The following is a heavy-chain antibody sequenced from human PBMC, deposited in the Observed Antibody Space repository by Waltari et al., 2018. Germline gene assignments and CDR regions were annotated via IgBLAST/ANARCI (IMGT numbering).Heavy chain of an antibody. CDR1: GYSFTSYW. V-gene: IGHV5-51*03. Sequence: EVQLVQSGAEVKKPGESLKISCKGSGYSFTSYWIGWVRQLPGQGLEWMGIIYPGDAATRYSPACQGQVTISADESISTAYLQGSSLKASDTAMYYCARRGYDVCSGYLALWGQGPLVTVSS. D-gene: IGHD3-3*01. J-gene: IGHJ4*02. CDR3: ARRGYDVCSGYLAL. CDR2: IYPGDAAT.